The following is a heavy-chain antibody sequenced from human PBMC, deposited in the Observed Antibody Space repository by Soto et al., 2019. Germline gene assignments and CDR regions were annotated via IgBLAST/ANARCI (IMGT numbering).Heavy chain of an antibody. CDR1: GGSVSTYY. CDR3: ARDGVGPFDY. D-gene: IGHD3-3*01. V-gene: IGHV4-59*02. CDR2: TSYSGNT. J-gene: IGHJ4*02. Sequence: SETLSLTCTISGGSVSTYYWSLIRQPPGKELEWIGLTSYSGNTNYNPSLKSRVAMAVDTSKNQFSLTLSSVAAADTAVYYCARDGVGPFDYWGQGTLVTVSS.